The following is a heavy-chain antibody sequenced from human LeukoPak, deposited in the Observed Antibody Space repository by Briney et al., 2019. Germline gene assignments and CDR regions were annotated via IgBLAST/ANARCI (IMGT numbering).Heavy chain of an antibody. D-gene: IGHD3-16*01. V-gene: IGHV1-2*02. J-gene: IGHJ4*02. CDR3: ARDAPSFGGIGETTDY. CDR2: INPNSGGT. Sequence: ASVKVSCKASGYTFTGYYMHWVRQAPGQGLEWMGWINPNSGGTNYAQKFQGRVTMTRDTSISTAYMELSRLRSDDTAVYYCARDAPSFGGIGETTDYWGQGTLVTVSS. CDR1: GYTFTGYY.